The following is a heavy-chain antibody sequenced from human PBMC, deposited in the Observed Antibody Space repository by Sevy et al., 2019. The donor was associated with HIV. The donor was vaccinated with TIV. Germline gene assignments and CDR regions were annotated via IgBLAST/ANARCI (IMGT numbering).Heavy chain of an antibody. CDR1: GFTVSSNY. CDR2: IYSGGST. Sequence: GGSLRLSCAASGFTVSSNYMSWVRQAPGKWLEWVSVIYSGGSTYYADSVKGRFTISRDNSKNTLYLQMNSLRAEDTAVYYCARDRIVPAAAYPPTTLNYYYYYGMDVWGQGTTVTVSS. V-gene: IGHV3-53*01. J-gene: IGHJ6*02. D-gene: IGHD2-2*01. CDR3: ARDRIVPAAAYPPTTLNYYYYYGMDV.